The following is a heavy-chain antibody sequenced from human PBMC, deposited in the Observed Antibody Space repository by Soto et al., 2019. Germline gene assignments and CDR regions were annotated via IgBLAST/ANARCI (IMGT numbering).Heavy chain of an antibody. D-gene: IGHD3-16*02. V-gene: IGHV1-18*01. CDR1: GYTFTSYG. CDR2: ISAYNGNT. Sequence: QVQLVQSGAEVKKPGASVKVSCKASGYTFTSYGISWVRQAPGQGLEWMGWISAYNGNTNYAQKRQGRVTMTADTSTSTAYMELRSLRSDDTAVYYCARVLRMITFGGVIAPPPDYWGQGTLVTVSS. J-gene: IGHJ4*02. CDR3: ARVLRMITFGGVIAPPPDY.